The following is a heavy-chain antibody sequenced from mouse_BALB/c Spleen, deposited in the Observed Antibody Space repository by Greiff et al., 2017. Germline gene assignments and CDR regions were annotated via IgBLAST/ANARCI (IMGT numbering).Heavy chain of an antibody. D-gene: IGHD1-1*01. CDR3: AKGVVATDYYAMDY. CDR2: ISSGGST. CDR1: GFTFSSYA. J-gene: IGHJ4*01. V-gene: IGHV5-6-5*01. Sequence: EVKLVESGGGLVKPGGSLKLSCAASGFTFSSYAMSWVRQTPEKRLEWVASISSGGSTYYPDSVKGRFTISRDNARNILYLQMSSLRSEDTAMYYCAKGVVATDYYAMDYWGQGTSVTVSS.